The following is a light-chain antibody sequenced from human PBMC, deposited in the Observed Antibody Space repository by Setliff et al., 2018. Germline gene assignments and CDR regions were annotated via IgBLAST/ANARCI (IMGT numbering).Light chain of an antibody. Sequence: QSVLTQPPSASGSPGQSVTISCTGTSSDVGGYNYVSWYQQHPGKAPKLMIYEVTKRPSGVPDRFSGSKSGNTASLTISGLQTEDEADYYCCSYADTYISVFGSGTKVTVL. J-gene: IGLJ1*01. CDR1: SSDVGGYNY. V-gene: IGLV2-8*01. CDR2: EVT. CDR3: CSYADTYISV.